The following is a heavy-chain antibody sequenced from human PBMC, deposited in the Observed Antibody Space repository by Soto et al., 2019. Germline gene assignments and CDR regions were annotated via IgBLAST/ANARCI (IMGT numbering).Heavy chain of an antibody. Sequence: KPSETLSLTCAVSGGSISSSNWWSWVRQPPGKGLEWIGEIYHSGSTNYNPSLKSRVTISVDKSKNQFSLKLSSVTAADTAVYYCARVLAPYYYGSGSYGPDAFDIWGQGTMVT. CDR2: IYHSGST. J-gene: IGHJ3*02. CDR1: GGSISSSNW. D-gene: IGHD3-10*01. V-gene: IGHV4-4*02. CDR3: ARVLAPYYYGSGSYGPDAFDI.